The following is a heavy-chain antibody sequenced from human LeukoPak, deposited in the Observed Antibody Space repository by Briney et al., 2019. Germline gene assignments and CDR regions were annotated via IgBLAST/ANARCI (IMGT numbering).Heavy chain of an antibody. Sequence: ASVKVSCKASGYTFTSYDINWVRQATGRGLEWMGWMNPNSGNTGYAQKFQGRVTMTRNTSISTAYMELSSLRSEDTAVYYCARRVGNIAYYYYYMDVWGKGTTVTVSS. CDR2: MNPNSGNT. CDR3: ARRVGNIAYYYYYMDV. J-gene: IGHJ6*03. V-gene: IGHV1-8*01. CDR1: GYTFTSYD.